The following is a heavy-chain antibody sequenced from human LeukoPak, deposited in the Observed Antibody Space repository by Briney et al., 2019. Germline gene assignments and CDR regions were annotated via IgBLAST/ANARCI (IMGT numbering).Heavy chain of an antibody. CDR1: GGSFSDYY. D-gene: IGHD3-10*01. CDR2: INHSGST. Sequence: PSETLSLTCAVYGGSFSDYYWSWIRQPPGKGLEWIGEINHSGSTNYNPSLKSRVTISVDTSKNQFSLKLSSVTAADTAVYYCARHPYYYGSGSYLYWGQGTLVTVSS. J-gene: IGHJ4*02. CDR3: ARHPYYYGSGSYLY. V-gene: IGHV4-34*01.